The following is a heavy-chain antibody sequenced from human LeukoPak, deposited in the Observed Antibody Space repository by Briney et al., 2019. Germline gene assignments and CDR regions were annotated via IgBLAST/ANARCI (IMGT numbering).Heavy chain of an antibody. CDR1: GFTFSTHA. CDR2: ISGSGGST. D-gene: IGHD5-24*01. V-gene: IGHV3-23*01. CDR3: VRESVEMATISPFDY. Sequence: GGSLRLSCAASGFTFSTHAMSWVRQAPGKGPEWVSAISGSGGSTYYADSVKGRFTISRDNSKNTLYLQMNSLRAEDTALYYCVRESVEMATISPFDYWGQGTLVTVSS. J-gene: IGHJ4*02.